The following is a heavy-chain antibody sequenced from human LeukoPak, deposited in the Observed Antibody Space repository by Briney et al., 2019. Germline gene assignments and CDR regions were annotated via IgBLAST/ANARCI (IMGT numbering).Heavy chain of an antibody. D-gene: IGHD3-22*01. V-gene: IGHV1-18*04. Sequence: ASVKVSCKASGYTFTGYYMHWVRQAPGQGLEWMGWISAYNGNTNYAQKLQGRVTMTTDTSTSTAYMELRSLRSDDTAVYYCARDSQSYYYDSSGYYSPWGQGTLVTVSS. CDR1: GYTFTGYY. CDR3: ARDSQSYYYDSSGYYSP. J-gene: IGHJ5*02. CDR2: ISAYNGNT.